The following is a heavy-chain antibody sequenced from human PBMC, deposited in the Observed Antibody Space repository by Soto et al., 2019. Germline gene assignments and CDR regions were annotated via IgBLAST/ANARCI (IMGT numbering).Heavy chain of an antibody. V-gene: IGHV3-21*01. Sequence: GGSLRLSCAASGFTFSSYSMNWVRQAPGKGLEWVSSISSSSSYIYYADSVKGRFTISRDNAKNSLYLQMNSLRAEDTAVYYCASRGYSGYDPFDYWGQGTLVTVSS. D-gene: IGHD5-12*01. CDR3: ASRGYSGYDPFDY. CDR2: ISSSSSYI. CDR1: GFTFSSYS. J-gene: IGHJ4*02.